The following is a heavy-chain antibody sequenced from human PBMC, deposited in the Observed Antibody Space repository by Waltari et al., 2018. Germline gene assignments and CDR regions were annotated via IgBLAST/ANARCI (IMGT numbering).Heavy chain of an antibody. CDR2: IYPGDSDT. V-gene: IGHV5-51*03. CDR3: ARRTVRGVITSPYDY. J-gene: IGHJ4*02. D-gene: IGHD3-10*01. Sequence: EVQLVQSGAEVKQPGESLKIPCTGSGYSFTSYWIGWVRQMPGKGLEWMGIIYPGDSDTRYSPSFQGQVTISADKSISTAYLQWSSLKASDTAMYYCARRTVRGVITSPYDYWGQGTLVTVSS. CDR1: GYSFTSYW.